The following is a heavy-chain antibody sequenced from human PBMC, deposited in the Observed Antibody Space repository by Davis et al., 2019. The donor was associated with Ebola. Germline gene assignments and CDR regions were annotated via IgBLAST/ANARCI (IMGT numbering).Heavy chain of an antibody. V-gene: IGHV1-46*01. D-gene: IGHD3-3*01. CDR3: ARDRGIFGVVISYYGMDV. Sequence: ASVKVSCKASGYTFTSYYMHWVRQAPGQGLEWMGIINPSGGSTSYAQKFQGRVTITADESTSTAYMELSSLRSEDTAVYYCARDRGIFGVVISYYGMDVWGQGTTVTVSS. J-gene: IGHJ6*02. CDR2: INPSGGST. CDR1: GYTFTSYY.